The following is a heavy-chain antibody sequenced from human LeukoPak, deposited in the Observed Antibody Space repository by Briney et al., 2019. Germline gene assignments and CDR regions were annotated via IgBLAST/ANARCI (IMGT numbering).Heavy chain of an antibody. D-gene: IGHD5-18*01. J-gene: IGHJ4*02. CDR1: GYSITSNW. CDR3: ASRRGYSYGNFDY. V-gene: IGHV5-51*01. CDR2: IYPGDSDT. Sequence: GESLKISCKGSGYSITSNWIGWVRQMPGTGLEWMGIIYPGDSDTRYSPSFQGQVPISVDKSTSTAYLQWSSLKASDTAMYYCASRRGYSYGNFDYWGQGTLVTVSS.